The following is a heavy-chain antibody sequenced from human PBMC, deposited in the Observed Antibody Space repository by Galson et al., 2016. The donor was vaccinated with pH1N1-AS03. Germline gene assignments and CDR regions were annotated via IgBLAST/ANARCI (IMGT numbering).Heavy chain of an antibody. CDR1: GFNLSTYW. CDR2: ISSDDSGT. Sequence: SLRLSCAASGFNLSTYWIHWVRQGPGKGLVWVSRISSDDSGTGYADSVRGRFTISRDDAKNTVFMQLNSLRPEDTAVYYCATFGGDPDYWGQGTLVTVSS. D-gene: IGHD4-17*01. CDR3: ATFGGDPDY. J-gene: IGHJ4*02. V-gene: IGHV3-74*01.